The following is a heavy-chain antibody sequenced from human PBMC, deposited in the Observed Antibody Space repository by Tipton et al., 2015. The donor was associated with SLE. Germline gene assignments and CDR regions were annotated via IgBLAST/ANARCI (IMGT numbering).Heavy chain of an antibody. CDR2: MRYDGSEI. Sequence: SLRLSCAASGFRFEDYGMNWVRQAPGKGLERVAFMRYDGSEIYYADSVKGRFTISRDNSKNTLYLLMNSLRAEDTAVYYCANLRRGGALGAFDIWGQGTMVTVSS. CDR3: ANLRRGGALGAFDI. CDR1: GFRFEDYG. V-gene: IGHV3-30*02. J-gene: IGHJ3*02. D-gene: IGHD2-21*01.